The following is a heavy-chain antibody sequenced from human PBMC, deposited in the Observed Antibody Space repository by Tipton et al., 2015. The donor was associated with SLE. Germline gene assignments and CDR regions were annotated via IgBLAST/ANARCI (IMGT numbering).Heavy chain of an antibody. J-gene: IGHJ3*02. D-gene: IGHD3-3*01. CDR3: ARGHFDFWSSLNAFDI. CDR2: IYHSGST. Sequence: TLSLTCAVSGYSISSGYYWGWIRQPPGKGLEWIGSIYHSGSTYYNPSLKSRVTISVDTSKNQFSLKLSSVTAADTAVYFCARGHFDFWSSLNAFDIWGQGTMVTVSS. CDR1: GYSISSGYY. V-gene: IGHV4-38-2*01.